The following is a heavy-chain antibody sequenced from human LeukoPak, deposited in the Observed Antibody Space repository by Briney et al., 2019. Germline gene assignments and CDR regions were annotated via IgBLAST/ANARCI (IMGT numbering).Heavy chain of an antibody. CDR1: GVSISNHY. J-gene: IGHJ4*02. Sequence: PSETLSLTCTVSGVSISNHYSSWIRQPPGKGLEWIGYIYYTGNTNYNPSLKSRVTISEDTSKNRVSLKLSSVTAADTAVYYCVRHSRVVAFDYWGQGNLVTVSS. CDR2: IYYTGNT. D-gene: IGHD2-15*01. V-gene: IGHV4-59*08. CDR3: VRHSRVVAFDY.